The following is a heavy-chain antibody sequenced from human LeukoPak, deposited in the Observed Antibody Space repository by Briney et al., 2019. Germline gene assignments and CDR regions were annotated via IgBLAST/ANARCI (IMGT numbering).Heavy chain of an antibody. CDR2: ISYDGSNK. V-gene: IGHV3-30*18. CDR3: AKDQAQVPWFGELLAPMTFDY. Sequence: GGSLRLSCAASVFTFSSYGMHWVRQAPGKGLEWGAVISYDGSNKYYADSVKGRFTISRDNSKNTLYLQMNSVRAEDTAVYYCAKDQAQVPWFGELLAPMTFDYWGQGTLVTVSS. J-gene: IGHJ4*02. D-gene: IGHD3-10*01. CDR1: VFTFSSYG.